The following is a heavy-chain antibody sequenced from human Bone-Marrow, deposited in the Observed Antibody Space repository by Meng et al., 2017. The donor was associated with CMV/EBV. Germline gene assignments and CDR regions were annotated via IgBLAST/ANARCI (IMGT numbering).Heavy chain of an antibody. J-gene: IGHJ4*02. D-gene: IGHD1-26*01. CDR3: ASALVGATFDH. CDR1: GFTFDDYA. Sequence: SLKISCAASGFTFDDYAMHWVRQAPGKGLEWVSGISWNSGSIGYADSVKGRFTISRDNAKNSLYLQMNSLRAEDTAVYYCASALVGATFDHWGQGTLVTVSS. V-gene: IGHV3-9*01. CDR2: ISWNSGSI.